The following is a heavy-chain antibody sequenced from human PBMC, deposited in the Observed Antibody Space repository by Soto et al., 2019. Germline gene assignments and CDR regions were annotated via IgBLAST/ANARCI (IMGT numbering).Heavy chain of an antibody. Sequence: SVKVSCKASGGTFSSYAISWVRQAPGQGLEWMGGIIPIFGTANYAQKFQGRVTITADESTSTAYMELSSLRSEDTAVYYCARDENIVVVGARWFDPWGQGTLVTVSS. CDR1: GGTFSSYA. D-gene: IGHD2-2*01. CDR3: ARDENIVVVGARWFDP. CDR2: IIPIFGTA. V-gene: IGHV1-69*13. J-gene: IGHJ5*02.